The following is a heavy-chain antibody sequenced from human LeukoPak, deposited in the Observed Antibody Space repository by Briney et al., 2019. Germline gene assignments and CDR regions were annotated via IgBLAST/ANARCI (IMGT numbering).Heavy chain of an antibody. D-gene: IGHD6-13*01. V-gene: IGHV4-59*08. CDR3: AGNIAAAGEFDY. CDR2: IYYSGST. Sequence: SETLSLTCTVSGGSISSYYWGWIRQPPGKGLEWIGYIYYSGSTNYNPSLKSRVTISVDTSKNQFSLKLSSVTAADTAVYYCAGNIAAAGEFDYWGQGTLVTVSS. CDR1: GGSISSYY. J-gene: IGHJ4*02.